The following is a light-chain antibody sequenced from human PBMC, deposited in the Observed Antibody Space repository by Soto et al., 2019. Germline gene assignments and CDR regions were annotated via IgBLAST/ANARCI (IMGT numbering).Light chain of an antibody. Sequence: EIVLTQSPGTLSLSPGERATLSCRASQSFSSSYLAWYQQKPGQAPRLLIYGASSRATGIPDRFSGSGSGTDFTLTISRLEPEDFAVYYCQRFGSSLYTFGQGTKLEIK. CDR1: QSFSSSY. V-gene: IGKV3-20*01. J-gene: IGKJ2*01. CDR3: QRFGSSLYT. CDR2: GAS.